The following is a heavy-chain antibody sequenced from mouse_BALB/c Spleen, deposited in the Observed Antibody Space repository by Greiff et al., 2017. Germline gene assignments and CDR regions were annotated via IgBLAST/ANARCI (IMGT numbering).Heavy chain of an antibody. V-gene: IGHV3-2*02. Sequence: EVQLQQSGPGLVKPSQSLSLTCTVTGYSITSDYAWNCLRQFPGNKLGVMDYISYSGSTSYNPSLKSRISITRDTSKNQFFLQLNTVTTEDTATYYCARTGVQRPSYWYFDVWGAGTTVTVSS. CDR1: GYSITSDYA. CDR2: ISYSGST. J-gene: IGHJ1*01. CDR3: ARTGVQRPSYWYFDV. D-gene: IGHD1-2*01.